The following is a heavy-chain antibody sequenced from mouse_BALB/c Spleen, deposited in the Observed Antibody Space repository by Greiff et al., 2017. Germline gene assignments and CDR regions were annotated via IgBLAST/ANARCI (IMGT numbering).Heavy chain of an antibody. Sequence: EVHLVESGGGLVKPGGSLKLSCAASGFTFSSYAMSWVRQSPEKRLEWVAEISSGGSYTYYPDTVTGRFTISRDNAKNTLYLEMSSLRSEDTAMYYCARDPDSSGYWFAYWGQGTLVTVSA. CDR1: GFTFSSYA. J-gene: IGHJ3*01. D-gene: IGHD3-2*01. CDR3: ARDPDSSGYWFAY. V-gene: IGHV5-9-4*01. CDR2: ISSGGSYT.